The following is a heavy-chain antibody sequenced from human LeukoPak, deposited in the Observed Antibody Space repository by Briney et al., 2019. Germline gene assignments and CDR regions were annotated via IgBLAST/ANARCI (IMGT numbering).Heavy chain of an antibody. CDR2: ISGSGGST. CDR3: ARTKEVAGYDYGGAYYH. J-gene: IGHJ5*02. V-gene: IGHV3-23*01. Sequence: GGSLRLSCAASGFTFSSYAMSWVRQAPGKGLEWVSAISGSGGSTYYADSVKGRFTISRDNSKNTLYLQMNSLRAEDTAVYYCARTKEVAGYDYGGAYYHWGQGTLVTVSS. D-gene: IGHD5-12*01. CDR1: GFTFSSYA.